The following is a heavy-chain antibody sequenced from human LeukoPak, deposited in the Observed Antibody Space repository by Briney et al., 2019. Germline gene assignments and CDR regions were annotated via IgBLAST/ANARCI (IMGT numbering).Heavy chain of an antibody. Sequence: GGSLRLSCVASGFIFRNYWMSWVRQAPGKGLEWVANINHDGGDKNYVDSVKGRFTISRDNAKSSLYLQMNSLRVEDTAVYYCAITGGPTVTAFDLWGQGILVTVSS. CDR2: INHDGGDK. J-gene: IGHJ4*02. D-gene: IGHD4-17*01. CDR1: GFIFRNYW. V-gene: IGHV3-7*02. CDR3: AITGGPTVTAFDL.